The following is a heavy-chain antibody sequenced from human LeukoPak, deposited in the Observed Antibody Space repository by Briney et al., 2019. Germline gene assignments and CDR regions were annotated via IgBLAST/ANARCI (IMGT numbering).Heavy chain of an antibody. CDR1: GFTFSDAW. CDR3: TTRRQDGC. J-gene: IGHJ4*02. CDR2: IKSKIDGGTI. D-gene: IGHD6-25*01. V-gene: IGHV3-15*01. Sequence: GGSLRLSCVASGFTFSDAWMSWVRQAPGKGLEWVGRIKSKIDGGTIDYGAPVKGRFTISRGDSRNTLYLQMNSLKTEDTAVYYCTTRRQDGCWGQGTLVTVS.